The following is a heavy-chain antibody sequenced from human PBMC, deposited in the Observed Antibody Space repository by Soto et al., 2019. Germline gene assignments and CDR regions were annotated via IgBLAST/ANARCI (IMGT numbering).Heavy chain of an antibody. Sequence: QLQLQESGPGLVKPSETLSLTCTVSGGSISSSSYYWGWIRQPPGKGLEWIGSIYYSGSTYYNPSLKSRVTISVDTSKNQFSLKLSSVTAADTAVYYCARHTAYITMIVVVIGAFDIWGQGTMVTVSS. CDR1: GGSISSSSYY. V-gene: IGHV4-39*01. D-gene: IGHD3-22*01. J-gene: IGHJ3*02. CDR2: IYYSGST. CDR3: ARHTAYITMIVVVIGAFDI.